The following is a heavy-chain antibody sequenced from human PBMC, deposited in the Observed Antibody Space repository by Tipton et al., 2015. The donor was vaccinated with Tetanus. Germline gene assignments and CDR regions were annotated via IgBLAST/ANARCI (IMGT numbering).Heavy chain of an antibody. J-gene: IGHJ4*02. D-gene: IGHD3-3*01. V-gene: IGHV4-4*07. Sequence: TLSLTCNVSGGSLSSRYWSWIRQTAGKRLEWIGRIYISGSTDYNPSLKTRVSMSVGTAKNQFSLKLSYGTAADTAVYYCARHTNFWSGYYIVYWGQGTLVTVSS. CDR1: GGSLSSRY. CDR2: IYISGST. CDR3: ARHTNFWSGYYIVY.